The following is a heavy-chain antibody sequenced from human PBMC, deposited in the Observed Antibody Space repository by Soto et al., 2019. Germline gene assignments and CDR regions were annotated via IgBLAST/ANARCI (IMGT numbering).Heavy chain of an antibody. D-gene: IGHD1-26*01. CDR2: LNGNTGST. CDR3: GREGDQWDQRYLDY. CDR1: GNFCSKYG. J-gene: IGHJ4*02. Sequence: QVQLVQSGAEVKKPGASVKVSCKTPGNFCSKYGISWVRQAPGQGLEWMGWLNGNTGSTNYAQKFRGRVTMTTDTSTGMIYMELSSQTSDDTAIYFCGREGDQWDQRYLDYWGQGTLVSV. V-gene: IGHV1-18*01.